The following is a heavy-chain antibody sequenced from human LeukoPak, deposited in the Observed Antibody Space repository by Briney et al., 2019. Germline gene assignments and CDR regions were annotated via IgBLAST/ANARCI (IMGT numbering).Heavy chain of an antibody. D-gene: IGHD3-9*01. CDR1: GGTFSSYA. CDR3: ASKDYDILTGPLSQYSPFDY. Sequence: ASVKVSCKASGGTFSSYAISWVRQAPGQGLEWMGGIIPIFGTANYAQKFQGRVTITADQSTSTAYMELSSLRSEDTAVYYCASKDYDILTGPLSQYSPFDYWGQGTLVTVSS. V-gene: IGHV1-69*13. J-gene: IGHJ4*02. CDR2: IIPIFGTA.